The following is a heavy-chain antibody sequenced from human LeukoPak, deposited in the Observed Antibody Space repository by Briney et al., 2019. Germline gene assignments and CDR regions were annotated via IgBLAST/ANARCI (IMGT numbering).Heavy chain of an antibody. CDR3: ARGGYYDSSGIDY. CDR1: GFSFSSDS. V-gene: IGHV3-21*01. CDR2: ISSSSSYI. J-gene: IGHJ4*02. D-gene: IGHD3-22*01. Sequence: GGALRLFCAASGFSFSSDSRNWARQAPGKGQRWVSSISSSSSYIYYADSVKGRFTISRDNAKNSLYLQMNSLRAEDTAVYYCARGGYYDSSGIDYWGQGTLVTVSS.